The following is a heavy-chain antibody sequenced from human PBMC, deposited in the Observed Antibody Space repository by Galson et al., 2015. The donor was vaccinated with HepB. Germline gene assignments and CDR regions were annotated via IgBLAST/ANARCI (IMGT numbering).Heavy chain of an antibody. CDR3: ARGRAGYCSGGSCLLLGY. J-gene: IGHJ4*02. Sequence: SVKVSCKASGYTFTGYYMHWVRQAPGQGLEWMGWINPNSGGTNYAQKFQGWVTMTRDTSISTAYMELSRLRSDDTAVYYCARGRAGYCSGGSCLLLGYWGQGTLVTVSS. V-gene: IGHV1-2*04. D-gene: IGHD2-15*01. CDR1: GYTFTGYY. CDR2: INPNSGGT.